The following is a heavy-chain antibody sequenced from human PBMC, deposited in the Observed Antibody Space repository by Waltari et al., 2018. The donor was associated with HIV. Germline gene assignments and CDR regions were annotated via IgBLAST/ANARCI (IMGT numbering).Heavy chain of an antibody. J-gene: IGHJ6*02. V-gene: IGHV3-74*01. Sequence: LVESGGTTVQPGGSLRLSCTASGFWFGSHWMHWVRQSPGGGLFWGSRSGNVCRVIKYEESVKGRFTLSRDNTKNMLFLEMKSLRGEDSGIYYCVKDVGVTHYGVYYSGLDVWGQGTTVTV. CDR2: SGNVCRVI. CDR3: VKDVGVTHYGVYYSGLDV. CDR1: GFWFGSHW. D-gene: IGHD2-8*01.